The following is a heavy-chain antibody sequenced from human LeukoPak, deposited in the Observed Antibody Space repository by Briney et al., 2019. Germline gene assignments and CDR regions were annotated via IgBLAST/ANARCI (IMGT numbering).Heavy chain of an antibody. V-gene: IGHV3-23*01. D-gene: IGHD3-22*01. CDR3: AKDQDDYYDSSGYYQDAIDI. CDR1: GFTFSSYA. J-gene: IGHJ3*02. Sequence: GGSLRLSCAASGFTFSSYAMSWVRQAPGKGLEWVSAISGSGGSTYYADSVKGRFTISRDKSKSTLYLQMNSLRAEDTAVYYCAKDQDDYYDSSGYYQDAIDIWGQGTMVTVSS. CDR2: ISGSGGST.